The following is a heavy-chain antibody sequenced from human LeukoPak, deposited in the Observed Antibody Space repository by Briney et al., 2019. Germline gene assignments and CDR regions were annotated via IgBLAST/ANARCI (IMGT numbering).Heavy chain of an antibody. Sequence: GGSLRLSCAASGFTFSSYGMHWVRQAPGKGLEWVALIWFDGSNEYYADSLKGRFSISRDNSKNTLYLQMNSLRAEDTAVYCCARDRIYYSDYWGQGTLVTVSS. V-gene: IGHV3-33*01. CDR3: ARDRIYYSDY. D-gene: IGHD1-14*01. CDR2: IWFDGSNE. CDR1: GFTFSSYG. J-gene: IGHJ4*02.